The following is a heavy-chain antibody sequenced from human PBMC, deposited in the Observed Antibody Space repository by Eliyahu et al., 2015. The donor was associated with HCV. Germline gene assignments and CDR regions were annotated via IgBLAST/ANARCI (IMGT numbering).Heavy chain of an antibody. Sequence: EVQLVESGGGLVNPGGSLRLSCAAXGVAFGSRWMSWVRQAPGKGLEWVGRIKSYPAGGTTDYAAPVKGRFTISRDDSRNTLFLQMSRLTTEDTAVYYCTTEPHFDFWGRGTLVTVSS. J-gene: IGHJ4*02. CDR3: TTEPHFDF. CDR1: GVAFGSRW. V-gene: IGHV3-15*01. CDR2: IKSYPAGGTT.